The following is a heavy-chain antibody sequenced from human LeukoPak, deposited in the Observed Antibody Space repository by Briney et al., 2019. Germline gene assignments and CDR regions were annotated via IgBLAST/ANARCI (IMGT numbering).Heavy chain of an antibody. V-gene: IGHV3-30*03. J-gene: IGHJ4*02. CDR2: ISYDGSNK. Sequence: PGRSLRLSCAASGFTFSSYGMHWVRQAPGKGLEWVAVISYDGSNKYYADSVKGRFTISRDNSKNTLYLQMSSLRAEDTAVYYCARDPLAARLDYWGQGTLVTVSS. D-gene: IGHD6-6*01. CDR1: GFTFSSYG. CDR3: ARDPLAARLDY.